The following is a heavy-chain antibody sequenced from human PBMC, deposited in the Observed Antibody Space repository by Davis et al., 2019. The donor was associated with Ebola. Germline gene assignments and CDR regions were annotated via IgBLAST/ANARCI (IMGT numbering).Heavy chain of an antibody. CDR3: AKGGLWGHGMDV. D-gene: IGHD4/OR15-4a*01. V-gene: IGHV3-23*01. J-gene: IGHJ6*02. Sequence: GESLKISCAASGFTFTNYAMSWVRQAPGKGLEWVSGISGSGYNTYYADSVKGRFTISRDNSRNTQYLQMNSLRVEDTAVYYCAKGGLWGHGMDVWGQGTTVTVSS. CDR2: ISGSGYNT. CDR1: GFTFTNYA.